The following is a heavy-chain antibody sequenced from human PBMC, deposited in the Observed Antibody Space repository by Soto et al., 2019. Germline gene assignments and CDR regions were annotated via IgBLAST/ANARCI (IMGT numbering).Heavy chain of an antibody. V-gene: IGHV4-59*01. CDR2: IYYSGST. J-gene: IGHJ5*02. CDR1: GGSISSYY. CDR3: ARGKHCSSTSCPPGGWFDP. Sequence: SETLSLTCTVSGGSISSYYWSWIRQPPGKGLEWIGYIYYSGSTNYNPSLKSRVTISVDTSKNQFSLKLSSVTAADTAVYYCARGKHCSSTSCPPGGWFDPWGQGTLVTVSS. D-gene: IGHD2-2*01.